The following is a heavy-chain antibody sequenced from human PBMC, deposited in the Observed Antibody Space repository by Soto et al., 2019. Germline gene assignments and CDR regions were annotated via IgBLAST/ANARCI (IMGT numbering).Heavy chain of an antibody. CDR3: AKDYYDSSAYPSYFDN. J-gene: IGHJ4*02. D-gene: IGHD3-22*01. CDR1: GFTFSNYA. Sequence: QVQLVESGGGVVQPGRSLRLSCAASGFTFSNYAIHWVRQAPGKGLEWVAVISYDGSNKYYADSVKGRFTISRDNSKNTLYLQMNSLRAEDSAVYYCAKDYYDSSAYPSYFDNWGQGTLVTVSS. CDR2: ISYDGSNK. V-gene: IGHV3-30*18.